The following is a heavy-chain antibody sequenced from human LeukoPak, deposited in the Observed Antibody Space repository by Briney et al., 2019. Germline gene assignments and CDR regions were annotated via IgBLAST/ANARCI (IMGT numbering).Heavy chain of an antibody. CDR1: GFTFSSYG. J-gene: IGHJ4*02. V-gene: IGHV3-30*18. CDR2: ISYAGSNK. CDR3: AKAGDQYSGSHYYFDY. Sequence: GGSLRLSCAASGFTFSSYGMHGVRQSPGGGVEWVAVISYAGSNKNYADSVTGRFTISTDNSNTTLYLQMNSLRAEDTAVYYCAKAGDQYSGSHYYFDYWGQRTLVTVSS. D-gene: IGHD1-26*01.